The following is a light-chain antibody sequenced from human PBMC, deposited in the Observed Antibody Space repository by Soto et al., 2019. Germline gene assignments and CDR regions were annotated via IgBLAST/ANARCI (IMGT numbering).Light chain of an antibody. J-gene: IGLJ3*02. Sequence: QSALTQPPSASGSPGQSVTISCTGTSSDIGGYNYVSWYQQRPGKAPKLMIYEVTKRPSGVPDRFSGSKSGSTASLTVSGLQAEDEADYYCSSYTSSSTLEVFGGGTKVTVL. CDR2: EVT. V-gene: IGLV2-8*01. CDR1: SSDIGGYNY. CDR3: SSYTSSSTLEV.